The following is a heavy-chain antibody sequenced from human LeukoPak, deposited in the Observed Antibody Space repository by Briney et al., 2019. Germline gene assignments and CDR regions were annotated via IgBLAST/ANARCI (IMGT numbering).Heavy chain of an antibody. CDR1: GYTFTSYD. D-gene: IGHD1-26*01. CDR3: ARGHPLWSGSFAGHFDY. Sequence: ASVKVSCKASGYTFTSYDINWVRQATGQGLEWMGWMNPNSGNTGYAQKFQGRVTITADESTSTAYMELSSLRSEDTAVYYCARGHPLWSGSFAGHFDYWGQGTLVTVSS. V-gene: IGHV1-8*01. CDR2: MNPNSGNT. J-gene: IGHJ4*02.